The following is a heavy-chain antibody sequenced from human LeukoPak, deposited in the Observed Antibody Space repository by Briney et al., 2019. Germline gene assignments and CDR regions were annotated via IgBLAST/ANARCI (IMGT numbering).Heavy chain of an antibody. CDR3: ARQEYCSGGSCTGAHWFDS. Sequence: GGSVKVSCKASGGTFSSYAISWVRQAPGQGLEWMGRIIPIFGIANYAQKFQGRVTITADKSTSTAYMELSSLRSEDTAVYYCARQEYCSGGSCTGAHWFDSWGQGTLVTVSS. J-gene: IGHJ5*01. D-gene: IGHD2-15*01. CDR1: GGTFSSYA. V-gene: IGHV1-69*04. CDR2: IIPIFGIA.